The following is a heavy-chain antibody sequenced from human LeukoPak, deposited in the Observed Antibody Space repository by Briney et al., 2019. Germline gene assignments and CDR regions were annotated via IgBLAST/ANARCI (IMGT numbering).Heavy chain of an antibody. CDR3: ARGEYYGSGSYYPGDY. D-gene: IGHD3-10*01. J-gene: IGHJ4*02. V-gene: IGHV4-34*01. CDR2: INHSGST. CDR1: GGSFSGYY. Sequence: SETLSLTCAVYGGSFSGYYWSWIRQPPGKGLEWIGEINHSGSTYYNPSLKSRVTISVDTSKNQFSLKLSSVTAADTAVYYCARGEYYGSGSYYPGDYWGQGTLVTVSS.